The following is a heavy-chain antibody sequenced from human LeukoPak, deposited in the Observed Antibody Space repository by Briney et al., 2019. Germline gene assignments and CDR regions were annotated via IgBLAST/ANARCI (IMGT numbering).Heavy chain of an antibody. CDR1: GFTFRIYA. Sequence: GGSLRHSCAASGFTFRIYAMSWVRQAPGKGLEWVSVISDSGGSRYHADSVKGRFTISRDNSKNTLYLQMNSLRAEDTAVYYCAKRVDSSGYYYLPYFDYWGQGTLVTVSS. V-gene: IGHV3-23*01. CDR3: AKRVDSSGYYYLPYFDY. CDR2: ISDSGGSR. J-gene: IGHJ4*02. D-gene: IGHD3-22*01.